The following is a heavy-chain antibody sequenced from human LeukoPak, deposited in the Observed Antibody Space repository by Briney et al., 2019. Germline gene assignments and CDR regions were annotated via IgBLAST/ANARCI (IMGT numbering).Heavy chain of an antibody. V-gene: IGHV3-48*01. D-gene: IGHD3-10*01. J-gene: IGHJ6*02. CDR2: ISSSSSTI. Sequence: RPGGSLRLSCAASGFTFSSYSMNWVRQAPGKGLEWVSYISSSSSTIYYADSVKGRFTISRDNAKNSLYLQMNSLRAEDTAVYYCAREGYGSGSYYNQDLDYYGMDVWGQGTTVTVSS. CDR3: AREGYGSGSYYNQDLDYYGMDV. CDR1: GFTFSSYS.